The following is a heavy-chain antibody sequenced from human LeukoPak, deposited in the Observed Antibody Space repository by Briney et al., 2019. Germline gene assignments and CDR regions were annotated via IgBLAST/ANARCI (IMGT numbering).Heavy chain of an antibody. Sequence: SKTLSLTCTVSGGSISSGSYYWSWIRRPAGKGLEWIGRIYTSGSTNYNPSLKSRVTISVDTSKNQFSLKLSSVTAADTAVYYCARAVEGYYYYGMDVWGQGPTVTVSS. J-gene: IGHJ6*02. CDR2: IYTSGST. CDR1: GGSISSGSYY. CDR3: ARAVEGYYYYGMDV. V-gene: IGHV4-61*02. D-gene: IGHD5-24*01.